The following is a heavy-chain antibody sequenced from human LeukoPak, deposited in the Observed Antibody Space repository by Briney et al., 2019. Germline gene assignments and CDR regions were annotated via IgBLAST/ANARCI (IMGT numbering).Heavy chain of an antibody. D-gene: IGHD5-12*01. Sequence: GGSLRLSCAASGFTFSSYAMSWVRQAPGKGLEWVAVISYDGSNKYYADSVKGRFTISRDNSKNTLYLQMNSLRAEDTAVYYCARVPPFPDSGYDYIDWWTGGDAFDIWGQGTMVTVSS. J-gene: IGHJ3*02. V-gene: IGHV3-30-3*01. CDR1: GFTFSSYA. CDR3: ARVPPFPDSGYDYIDWWTGGDAFDI. CDR2: ISYDGSNK.